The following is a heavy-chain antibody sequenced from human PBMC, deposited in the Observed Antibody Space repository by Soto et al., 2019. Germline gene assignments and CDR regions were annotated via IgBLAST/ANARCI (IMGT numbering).Heavy chain of an antibody. CDR1: GYTFTSYA. Sequence: QVQLVQSGAEVKKPGASVKVSCKASGYTFTSYAMHWVRQAPGQRLEWMGWINAGNGNTKYSQKLQGRVTITRDTSASTAYMELRRLRSEDTAVYYCARVVSVGATTYFQHWGQGTLVTVSS. D-gene: IGHD1-26*01. V-gene: IGHV1-3*01. CDR3: ARVVSVGATTYFQH. CDR2: INAGNGNT. J-gene: IGHJ1*01.